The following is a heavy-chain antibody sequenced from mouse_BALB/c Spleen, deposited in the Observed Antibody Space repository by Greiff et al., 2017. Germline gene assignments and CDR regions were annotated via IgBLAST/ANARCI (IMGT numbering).Heavy chain of an antibody. CDR1: GFPLTGYG. CDR3: ARLGPYGNYVDY. D-gene: IGHD2-1*01. CDR2: IWGDGST. Sequence: VQRVESGPGLVAPSQSRSITCTVSGFPLTGYGVNRVRQPPGKGLEWLGMIWGDGSTDYNSALKSRLSISKDNSKSQVFLKMNSLQTDDTARYYCARLGPYGNYVDYWGQGTSVTVSS. J-gene: IGHJ4*01. V-gene: IGHV2-6-7*01.